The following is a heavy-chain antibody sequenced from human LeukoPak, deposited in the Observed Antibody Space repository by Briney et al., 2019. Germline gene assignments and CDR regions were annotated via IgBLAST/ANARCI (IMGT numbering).Heavy chain of an antibody. Sequence: PGGSLRLSCAASGFTFSSYAMHWVRQAPGKGLEYVSAISSNGGSTYYANSVKGRFTISRDNSKNTLYLQMGSLRAEDMAVYYCARAAYYYGSGSYYHFDPWGQGTLVTVSS. CDR3: ARAAYYYGSGSYYHFDP. J-gene: IGHJ5*02. CDR1: GFTFSSYA. CDR2: ISSNGGST. V-gene: IGHV3-64*01. D-gene: IGHD3-10*01.